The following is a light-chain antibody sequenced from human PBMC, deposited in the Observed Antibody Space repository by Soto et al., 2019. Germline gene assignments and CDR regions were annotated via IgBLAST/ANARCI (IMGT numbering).Light chain of an antibody. V-gene: IGKV1-5*01. CDR2: DVS. J-gene: IGKJ5*01. CDR3: QQYDNFVIT. Sequence: DIQMTQSPSTVSAYVGDSVTITCRASQSITTWLAWYQQRPGKAPKLLIYDVSNLETGVPSRFSGSGSGTDFTFTISSLQPEDIATYYCQQYDNFVITFGQGTRLEI. CDR1: QSITTW.